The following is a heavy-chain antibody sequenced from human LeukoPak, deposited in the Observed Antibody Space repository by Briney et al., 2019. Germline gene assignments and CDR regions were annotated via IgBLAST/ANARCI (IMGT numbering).Heavy chain of an antibody. V-gene: IGHV3-11*01. CDR3: ARNGYSGYDWDY. CDR1: GFTFSDYY. CDR2: ISSSGSTM. Sequence: GGSLRLSCAASGFTFSDYYMSWIRQAPGKGLEWVSYISSSGSTMYYADSVKGRFTISRDNAKSSLYLQMNSLRAEDTAVYYCARNGYSGYDWDYWGQGTLVTVSS. J-gene: IGHJ4*02. D-gene: IGHD5-12*01.